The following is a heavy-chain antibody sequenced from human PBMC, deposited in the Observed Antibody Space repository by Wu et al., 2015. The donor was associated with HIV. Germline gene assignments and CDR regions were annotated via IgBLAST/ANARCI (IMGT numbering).Heavy chain of an antibody. Sequence: QVQLVQSGAEVKKPGASVKVSCKASGYTFTCYGISWVRQAPGQGLEWMGWISAYNGNTNYAQKLQGRVTMTTDTSTSTAYMELRSLRSDDTAVYYCARDGDYDILTGYHYGMDVWGQGTTVTVSS. CDR2: ISAYNGNT. CDR3: ARDGDYDILTGYHYGMDV. V-gene: IGHV1-18*01. J-gene: IGHJ6*02. CDR1: GYTFTCYG. D-gene: IGHD3-9*01.